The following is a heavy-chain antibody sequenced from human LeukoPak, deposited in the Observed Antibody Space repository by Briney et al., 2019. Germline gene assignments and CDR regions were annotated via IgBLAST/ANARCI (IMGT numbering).Heavy chain of an antibody. J-gene: IGHJ3*02. V-gene: IGHV1-69*13. CDR2: IIPIFGTA. CDR1: GGTFSSYA. CDR3: ARVQTSSSWPHPDPNDAFDI. Sequence: SVKVSCKASGGTFSSYAISWVRQAPGQGLEWMGGIIPIFGTANYAQKFQGRVTITADESTSTAYMELSSLRSEDTAVYYCARVQTSSSWPHPDPNDAFDIWGQGTMVTVSS. D-gene: IGHD6-13*01.